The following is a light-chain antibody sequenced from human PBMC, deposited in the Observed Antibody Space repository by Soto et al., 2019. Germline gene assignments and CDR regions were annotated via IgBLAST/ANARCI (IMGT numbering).Light chain of an antibody. CDR1: QSVSSN. J-gene: IGKJ1*01. Sequence: EIVMTQSPSTLSFSPVEISTLSCMASQSVSSNLAWYQQKPGQAPRLLIYGASTRATGIPARFSGSGSGTEFTLTISSLQSEDFAVYYCQQYNNWPRTFGQGTKVDI. V-gene: IGKV3-15*01. CDR2: GAS. CDR3: QQYNNWPRT.